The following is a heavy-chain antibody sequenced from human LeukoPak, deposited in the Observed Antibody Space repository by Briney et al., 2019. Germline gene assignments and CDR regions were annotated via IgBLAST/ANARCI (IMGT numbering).Heavy chain of an antibody. Sequence: TGESLKISCKGSGYSFTNYWIVWVRQMPGKGLVWMGIIYSGDSDHRYSPSFQGQVTISADKSISTAYLQWSSLKALDTAMYYCARRGITDRFFDYWGQGTLVTVSS. CDR1: GYSFTNYW. D-gene: IGHD1-20*01. J-gene: IGHJ4*02. CDR3: ARRGITDRFFDY. CDR2: IYSGDSDH. V-gene: IGHV5-51*01.